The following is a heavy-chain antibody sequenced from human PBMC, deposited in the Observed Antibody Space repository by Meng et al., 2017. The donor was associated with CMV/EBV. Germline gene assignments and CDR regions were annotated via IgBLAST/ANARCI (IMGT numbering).Heavy chain of an antibody. V-gene: IGHV4-34*01. CDR3: ARGHKYSSSPSDY. J-gene: IGHJ4*02. Sequence: SETLSLTCAVYGGSFSGYYWSWIRQPPGKGLEWIGEINHSGSTNYNPSLKSRVTISVDTSKNQFSLKLSSVTAADTAVYYCARGHKYSSSPSDYWGQGTLVTV. CDR2: INHSGST. CDR1: GGSFSGYY. D-gene: IGHD6-6*01.